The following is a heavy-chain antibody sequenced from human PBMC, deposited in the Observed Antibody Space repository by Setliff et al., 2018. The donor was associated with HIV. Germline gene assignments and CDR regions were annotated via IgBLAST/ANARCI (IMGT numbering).Heavy chain of an antibody. D-gene: IGHD3-3*01. V-gene: IGHV4-59*11. CDR1: GGSISSHY. CDR2: IYYSGST. CDR3: AREEDYNFWSGYDWFDP. J-gene: IGHJ5*02. Sequence: SLTCTVSGGSISSHYWSWIRQPPGKGLEWIGSIYYSGSTNYNPSLKSRVTISVDTSKNQFSLKLSSVTAADTAVYYCAREEDYNFWSGYDWFDPWGQGTLVTVSS.